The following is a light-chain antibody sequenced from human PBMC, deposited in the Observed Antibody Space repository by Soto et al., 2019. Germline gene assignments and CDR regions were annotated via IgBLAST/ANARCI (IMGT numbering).Light chain of an antibody. V-gene: IGLV2-11*01. CDR3: CSYAGNYTSALYV. CDR1: SSDVGGYNY. J-gene: IGLJ1*01. CDR2: DVS. Sequence: QSALTQPRSVSGSPGQSVTISCTGTSSDVGGYNYVSWYQQHPGKAPRRMIYDVSKRPSGVPDRFSGSKSGNTASLTISGLQAEDEADYYCCSYAGNYTSALYVFGTGTKVTFL.